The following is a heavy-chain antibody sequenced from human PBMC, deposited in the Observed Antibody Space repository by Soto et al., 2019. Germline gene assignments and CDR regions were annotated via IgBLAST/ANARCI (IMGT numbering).Heavy chain of an antibody. Sequence: EVQLLESGGGLVQPGGSLRLSCAASGFTFNSYAMTWVHQAPGKGLEWVSTVTGSGGSTYYADSVKGRFTISRDNSKNTLCLQMNSLRAEDTALYYCAKESTTGILNWFDPWGQGTLVTVSS. CDR1: GFTFNSYA. CDR3: AKESTTGILNWFDP. J-gene: IGHJ5*02. CDR2: VTGSGGST. D-gene: IGHD1-1*01. V-gene: IGHV3-23*01.